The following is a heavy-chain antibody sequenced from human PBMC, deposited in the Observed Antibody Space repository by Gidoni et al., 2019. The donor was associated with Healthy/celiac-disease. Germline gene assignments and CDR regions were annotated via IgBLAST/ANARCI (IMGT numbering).Heavy chain of an antibody. V-gene: IGHV1-3*01. CDR1: GYTFTSYA. CDR2: INAGNGNT. Sequence: QVQLVQSGAEVKNPGASVKVSCKASGYTFTSYALHWVRQAPGQRLEWMGWINAGNGNTKYSQKFQGRVTITRDTSASTAYMELSSLRSEDTAVYYCARDDRYSSPGYYYYYMDVWGKGTTVTVSS. J-gene: IGHJ6*03. CDR3: ARDDRYSSPGYYYYYMDV. D-gene: IGHD6-13*01.